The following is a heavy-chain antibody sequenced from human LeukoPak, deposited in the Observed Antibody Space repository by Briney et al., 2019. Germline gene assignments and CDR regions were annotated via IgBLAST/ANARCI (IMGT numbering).Heavy chain of an antibody. CDR1: GYTFTGYY. D-gene: IGHD3-9*01. CDR2: INPNSGGT. V-gene: IGHV1-2*02. J-gene: IGHJ5*02. CDR3: ARGPYYDILTAYHPSSLYNWFDP. Sequence: ASVKVSCKASGYTFTGYYMHWVRQAPGQGLEWMGWINPNSGGTNYAQKFQGRVTMTRDTSITTAYMELSRLRSDDTAVYYCARGPYYDILTAYHPSSLYNWFDPWGQGTLVTVSS.